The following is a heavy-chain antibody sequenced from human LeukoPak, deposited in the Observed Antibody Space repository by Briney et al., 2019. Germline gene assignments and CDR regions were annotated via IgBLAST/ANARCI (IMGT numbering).Heavy chain of an antibody. V-gene: IGHV1-18*01. CDR2: ISGYNGNT. CDR1: GYTFTSYA. CDR3: ARGYSYGSDYYYGMDV. D-gene: IGHD5-18*01. J-gene: IGHJ6*02. Sequence: ASVKVSCKASGYTFTSYAISWVRQAPGQGLEWIGWISGYNGNTKYAQKVQGRVTMTTDTSTSTAYMELKSLRSDDTAVYYCARGYSYGSDYYYGMDVWGQGTTVTVSS.